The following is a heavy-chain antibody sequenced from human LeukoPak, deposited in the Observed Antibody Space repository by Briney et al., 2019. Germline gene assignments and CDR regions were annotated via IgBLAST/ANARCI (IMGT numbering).Heavy chain of an antibody. J-gene: IGHJ4*02. V-gene: IGHV3-11*01. CDR1: GFTFSDYY. D-gene: IGHD1-26*01. CDR3: ARDQSRGVGATWNDY. CDR2: ISSSGSTI. Sequence: GGSLRLSCAASGFTFSDYYMNWIRQAPGKGLEWLSYISSSGSTIYYADSVKGRFTISRDNAKNSLFLQMNSLRAEDTAVYYCARDQSRGVGATWNDYWGQGTLVTVSS.